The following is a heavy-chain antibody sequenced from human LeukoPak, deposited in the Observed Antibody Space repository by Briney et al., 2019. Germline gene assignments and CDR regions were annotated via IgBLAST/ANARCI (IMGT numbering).Heavy chain of an antibody. CDR3: ARSAAIIPDY. CDR1: GGSISSYY. CDR2: IYYSGST. V-gene: IGHV4-59*01. J-gene: IGHJ4*02. Sequence: SETLSLTCTVSGGSISSYYWSWIRQPPGKGLEWIGYIYYSGSTNYNPSLKSRVTISVDTPKNQFSLKLSSVTAADTAVYYCARSAAIIPDYWGQGTLVTVSS. D-gene: IGHD2-2*02.